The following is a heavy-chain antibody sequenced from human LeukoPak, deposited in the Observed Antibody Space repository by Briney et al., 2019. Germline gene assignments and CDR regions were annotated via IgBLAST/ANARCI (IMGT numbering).Heavy chain of an antibody. D-gene: IGHD3-22*01. CDR3: ARDDSSDQYYYYMDV. Sequence: GGSLRLSCAASGFTFSDYYMSWIRQAPGKGLEWVSYISSSGSTIYYADSVKGRFTISRDNAKNSLYLQMNSLRAEDTALYYCARDDSSDQYYYYMDVWGKGTTVTVSS. CDR1: GFTFSDYY. J-gene: IGHJ6*03. CDR2: ISSSGSTI. V-gene: IGHV3-11*01.